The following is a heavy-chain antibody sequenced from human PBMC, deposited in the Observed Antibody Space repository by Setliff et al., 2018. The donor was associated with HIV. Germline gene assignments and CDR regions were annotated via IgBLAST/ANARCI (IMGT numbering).Heavy chain of an antibody. D-gene: IGHD1-26*01. CDR1: GGSISSSVYY. V-gene: IGHV4-39*01. Sequence: PSETLSLTCTVSGGSISSSVYYWGWIRQPPGKGLEWIGNIYYSGSTYYNPSLKSRITISVDTSKNQFSLKLSSVTAADTAVYYCARHYQHSWVGVDYYFMDVWGKGTTGTVS. CDR3: ARHYQHSWVGVDYYFMDV. CDR2: IYYSGST. J-gene: IGHJ6*03.